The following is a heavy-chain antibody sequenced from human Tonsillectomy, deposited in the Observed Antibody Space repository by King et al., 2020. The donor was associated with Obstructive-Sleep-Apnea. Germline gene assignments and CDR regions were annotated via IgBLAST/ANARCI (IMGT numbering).Heavy chain of an antibody. CDR3: AHRRGWTYYFDY. V-gene: IGHV2-5*02. CDR1: VFSLSTSGGG. D-gene: IGHD3/OR15-3a*01. Sequence: ITLKESGPTLVKPTQTLTLTCTFSVFSLSTSGGGVGWIRQPPGKALEWLALIYCDDVKLYTPSLKSRLTITKDTSKNQVALTMTNMDPVDTATYYCAHRRGWTYYFDYWGQGTLVTVSS. CDR2: IYCDDVK. J-gene: IGHJ4*02.